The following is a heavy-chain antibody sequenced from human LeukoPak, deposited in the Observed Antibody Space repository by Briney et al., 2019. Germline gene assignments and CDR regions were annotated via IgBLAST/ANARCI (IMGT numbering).Heavy chain of an antibody. J-gene: IGHJ4*02. D-gene: IGHD3-10*01. V-gene: IGHV1-2*02. CDR1: GYTFTGYY. CDR3: ARVGRLLWFGESPFSGPNDY. Sequence: GASVKVSCKASGYTFTGYYMHWVRQAPGQGLEWMGWINPNSGGTNYAQKFQGRVTMTRDTSISTAYMELSRLRSDDTAVYYCARVGRLLWFGESPFSGPNDYWGQGTLVTVSS. CDR2: INPNSGGT.